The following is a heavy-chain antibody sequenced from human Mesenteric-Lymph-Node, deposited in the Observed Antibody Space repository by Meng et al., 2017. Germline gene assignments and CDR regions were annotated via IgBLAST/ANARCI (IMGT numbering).Heavy chain of an antibody. CDR3: ARYLDTAMVVYYYYGMDV. V-gene: IGHV3-21*01. D-gene: IGHD5-18*01. Sequence: GGSLRLSCAASGFTFSTYAMHWVRQAPGKGLEWVSSISSSSSYIYYADSVKGRFTISRDNAKNSLYLQMNSLRAEDTAVYYCARYLDTAMVVYYYYGMDVWGQGTTVTVSS. CDR2: ISSSSSYI. CDR1: GFTFSTYA. J-gene: IGHJ6*02.